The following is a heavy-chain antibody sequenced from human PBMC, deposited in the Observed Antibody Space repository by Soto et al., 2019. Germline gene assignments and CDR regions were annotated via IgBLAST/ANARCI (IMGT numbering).Heavy chain of an antibody. CDR2: IRDSGGSA. D-gene: IGHD6-19*01. CDR3: ARVKAQILSSGWYGGDDI. Sequence: EVQLLESGGGLVQPGGSLRLSCAASGFTFSTYSMTWVRQAPGKGLEWVSTIRDSGGSAHYADSVRGRFTISRDNSKNTRFLQMNSLRAEDTAVYYWARVKAQILSSGWYGGDDIWGQGTVVTVSS. J-gene: IGHJ3*02. V-gene: IGHV3-23*01. CDR1: GFTFSTYS.